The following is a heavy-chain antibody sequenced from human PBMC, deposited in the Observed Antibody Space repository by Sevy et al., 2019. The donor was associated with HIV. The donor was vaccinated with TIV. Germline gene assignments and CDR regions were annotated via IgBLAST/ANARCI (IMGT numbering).Heavy chain of an antibody. CDR3: AREYHGDYLYYFDS. J-gene: IGHJ4*02. CDR1: GFTVSTNY. D-gene: IGHD4-17*01. Sequence: GGSLRLSCAASGFTVSTNYMSWVRQAPGKGLEWVSVIYSGGNTYYADSVKGRFTISRDKSKNTLYLQMNTLAPEDTAMYYCAREYHGDYLYYFDSWGQGTLVTVSS. V-gene: IGHV3-53*01. CDR2: IYSGGNT.